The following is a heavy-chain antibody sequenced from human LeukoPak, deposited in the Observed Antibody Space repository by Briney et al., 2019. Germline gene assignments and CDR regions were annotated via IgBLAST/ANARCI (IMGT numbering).Heavy chain of an antibody. CDR1: GFTFSSYS. CDR3: TTDSVGAISPDY. V-gene: IGHV3-15*01. D-gene: IGHD1-26*01. J-gene: IGHJ4*02. Sequence: GGSLRLSCAASGFTFSSYSMNWVRQAPGKGLEWVGRIKAKLDGGTTDYAAPVKGRFTMSRDDSKTTLYLQMNTLKPEDTAVYYCTTDSVGAISPDYWGQGTLVTVSS. CDR2: IKAKLDGGTT.